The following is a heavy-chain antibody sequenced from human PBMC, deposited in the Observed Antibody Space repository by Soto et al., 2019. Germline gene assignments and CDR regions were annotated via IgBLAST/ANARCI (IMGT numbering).Heavy chain of an antibody. V-gene: IGHV1-46*01. CDR2: INPHGGST. D-gene: IGHD1-26*01. J-gene: IGHJ5*02. CDR1: RDTFTSYY. Sequence: GASVKVSCKAPRDTFTSYYINWVRQAPGQGLEWMGVINPHGGSTAYAQKFKGRVTLTRDTSASTVYMEVSSLTSEGTAMYYRARSXGGNFGIIIEGTNWCGPWGQGTRVTVSS. CDR3: ARSXGGNFGIIIEGTNWCGP.